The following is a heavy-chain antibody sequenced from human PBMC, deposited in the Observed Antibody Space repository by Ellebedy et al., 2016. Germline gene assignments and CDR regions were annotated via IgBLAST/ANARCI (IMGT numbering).Heavy chain of an antibody. CDR1: GFIVSDNY. Sequence: GGSLRLXXAVSGFIVSDNYIHWVRQAPGKGLECVAVIYAEPHGGHTYYADSVRGRFTISRDNSKNTVDLQMDSLGAEDTAIYYCARADFGAAAGSGSRALDFWGQGTLVTVSS. CDR3: ARADFGAAAGSGSRALDF. CDR2: IYAEPHGGHT. J-gene: IGHJ4*02. D-gene: IGHD6-13*01. V-gene: IGHV3-66*01.